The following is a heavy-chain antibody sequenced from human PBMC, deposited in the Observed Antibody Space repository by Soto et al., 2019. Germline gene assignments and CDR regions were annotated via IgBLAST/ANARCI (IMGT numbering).Heavy chain of an antibody. Sequence: GGSLRLSCAASGFTFSSYAMSWVRQAPGKGLEWVSAISGSGGSTYYADSVKGRFTISRDNSKNTLYLQMNSLRAEDTAVYYCAKDPTTVTYETEFFAYWGQGTLVTVSS. CDR2: ISGSGGST. CDR3: AKDPTTVTYETEFFAY. V-gene: IGHV3-23*01. D-gene: IGHD4-17*01. J-gene: IGHJ4*02. CDR1: GFTFSSYA.